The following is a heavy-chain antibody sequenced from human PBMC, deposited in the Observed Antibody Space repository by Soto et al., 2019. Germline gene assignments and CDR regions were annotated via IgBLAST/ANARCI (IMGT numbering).Heavy chain of an antibody. J-gene: IGHJ5*02. CDR3: ARERTRGFDP. V-gene: IGHV1-8*01. Sequence: GASVKVSCTASGYTLTSYDINWVRQATGQGLEWMGWMNPNSGNTAYAQKFQGRVTMTRNTSISTAHMELSSLRSEDTAVYYCARERTRGFDPWGQGTLVTVSS. CDR1: GYTLTSYD. CDR2: MNPNSGNT.